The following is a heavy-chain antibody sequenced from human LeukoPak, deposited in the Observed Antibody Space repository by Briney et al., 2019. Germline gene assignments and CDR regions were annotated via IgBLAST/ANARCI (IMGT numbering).Heavy chain of an antibody. V-gene: IGHV3-13*01. CDR2: IGIADDT. CDR3: AKGVRWRLQTWYFDL. D-gene: IGHD5-24*01. J-gene: IGHJ2*01. CDR1: GFNFSRYD. Sequence: PGGSLRLSCAASGFNFSRYDMHWVRQSTEKGLEWVSVIGIADDTYYLGSVKGRFTISRDNAKNSLYLQMNSLRAGDTAVYYCAKGVRWRLQTWYFDLLGRGTLVTVSS.